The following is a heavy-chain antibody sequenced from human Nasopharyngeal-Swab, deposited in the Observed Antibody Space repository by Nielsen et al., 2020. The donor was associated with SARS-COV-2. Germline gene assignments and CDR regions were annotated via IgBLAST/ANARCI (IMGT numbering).Heavy chain of an antibody. V-gene: IGHV4-59*01. CDR2: IYYSGST. D-gene: IGHD4-17*01. J-gene: IGHJ4*02. CDR3: AREVDDYGDYPGSLVFDY. Sequence: REAPGKPLEWIGYIYYSGSTNYKPSLKSRVTISVDTSKNQFSLKLSSVTAADTAVYYCAREVDDYGDYPGSLVFDYWGQGTLVTVSS.